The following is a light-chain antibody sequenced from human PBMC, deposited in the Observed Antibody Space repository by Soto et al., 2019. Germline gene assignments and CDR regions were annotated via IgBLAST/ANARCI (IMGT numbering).Light chain of an antibody. CDR3: AAWDDSLNGSLV. Sequence: QSVLTQPPSASGTPGRRVTISCSGSSSNIGSNTVNWYQQLPGTAPKLLIYSNNQRPSGVPDRFSGSKSGTSASLAISGLQSEDEADYYCAAWDDSLNGSLVFGTGTKLTVL. CDR1: SSNIGSNT. V-gene: IGLV1-44*01. CDR2: SNN. J-gene: IGLJ1*01.